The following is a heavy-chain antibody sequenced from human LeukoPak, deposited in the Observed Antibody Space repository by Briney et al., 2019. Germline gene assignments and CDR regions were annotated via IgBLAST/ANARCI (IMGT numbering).Heavy chain of an antibody. CDR1: GGSFSGYF. V-gene: IGHV4-34*01. D-gene: IGHD6-6*01. CDR3: ARLKEYSTSSRVGGMDV. J-gene: IGHJ6*03. CDR2: INDNGRT. Sequence: SETLSLTCAVSGGSFSGYFWTGIRQPPGKGLEWIGEINDNGRTNYNPSLKSRVTISVDTSKSQFSLKLRSVTAADTAVYYCARLKEYSTSSRVGGMDVWGKGATVIVSS.